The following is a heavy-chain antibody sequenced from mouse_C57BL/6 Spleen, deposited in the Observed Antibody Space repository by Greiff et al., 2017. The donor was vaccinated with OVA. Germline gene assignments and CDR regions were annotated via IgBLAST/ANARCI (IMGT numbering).Heavy chain of an antibody. CDR3: PRRLGPCWYFDV. CDR2: IYPGDGDT. D-gene: IGHD4-1*01. Sequence: VQLQESGAELVKPGASVKISCKASGYAFSSYWMNWVKQRPGKGLEWIGQIYPGDGDTNYNGKFKGKATLTADKSSSTAYMQLSSLTSEDSAVYFCPRRLGPCWYFDVWGPGTTVTVSS. V-gene: IGHV1-80*01. CDR1: GYAFSSYW. J-gene: IGHJ1*01.